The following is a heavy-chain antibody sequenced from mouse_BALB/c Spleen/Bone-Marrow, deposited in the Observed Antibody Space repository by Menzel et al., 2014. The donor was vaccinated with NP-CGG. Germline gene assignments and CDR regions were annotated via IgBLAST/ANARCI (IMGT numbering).Heavy chain of an antibody. Sequence: VQLQQSGAELVKPGASVKLSCTASGFNIKDTYMHWVKQRPEQDLEWIGRIDPANGNTKYDPKFQGKATITADTSSNTAYLQLSSLTSEDTAVYYCARLYGNYLFYAMDYWGQGTSVTVSS. CDR2: IDPANGNT. CDR1: GFNIKDTY. J-gene: IGHJ4*01. CDR3: ARLYGNYLFYAMDY. V-gene: IGHV14-3*02. D-gene: IGHD2-1*01.